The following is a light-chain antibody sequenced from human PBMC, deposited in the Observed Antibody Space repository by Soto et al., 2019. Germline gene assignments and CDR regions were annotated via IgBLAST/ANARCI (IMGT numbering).Light chain of an antibody. CDR1: QSVTSTY. V-gene: IGKV3-20*01. Sequence: EIVLTQSPGTLSWSPGERATLSCRASQSVTSTYLAWYQHKPGQAPRLLIYGASSRATGIPDRFSGSGSGTDFTLTISRLEPEDFALYYCQQYGSSPPYTFGQGTKLEIK. J-gene: IGKJ2*01. CDR2: GAS. CDR3: QQYGSSPPYT.